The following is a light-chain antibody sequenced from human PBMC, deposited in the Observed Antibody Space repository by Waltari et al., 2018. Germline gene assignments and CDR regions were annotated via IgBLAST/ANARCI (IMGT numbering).Light chain of an antibody. J-gene: IGLJ2*01. Sequence: QAVVTQEPSLTVSPGGTVTLTCGSSTGIATSGHYPCWFQMKPGQAPRPLLYQISNKHSWSPARCAGSLLGGKAALTLSGAQPGDEAEYYCLLPYSGPIGVFGGGTKLTVL. CDR2: QIS. V-gene: IGLV7-46*01. CDR3: LLPYSGPIGV. CDR1: TGIATSGHY.